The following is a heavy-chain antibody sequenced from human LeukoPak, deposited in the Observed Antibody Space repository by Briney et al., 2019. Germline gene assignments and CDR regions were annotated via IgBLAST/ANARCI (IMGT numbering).Heavy chain of an antibody. Sequence: SETLSLTCAVYGGSFSGYYWSWIRQPPGKGLEWIGEINHSGSTDYNPSLKSRVTISVDTSKNQFSLKLSSVTAADTAVYYCARDYDSSGYGPFDAFDIWGQGTMVTVSS. J-gene: IGHJ3*02. D-gene: IGHD3-22*01. CDR3: ARDYDSSGYGPFDAFDI. CDR1: GGSFSGYY. CDR2: INHSGST. V-gene: IGHV4-34*01.